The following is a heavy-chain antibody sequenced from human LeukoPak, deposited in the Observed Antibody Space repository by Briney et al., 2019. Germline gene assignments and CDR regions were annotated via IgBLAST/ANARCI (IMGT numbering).Heavy chain of an antibody. CDR1: GGSISSGGYY. CDR2: IYHSGST. J-gene: IGHJ3*02. CDR3: ARDARYYDSSGRPSDAFDI. Sequence: SETLSLTCTVSGGSISSGGYYWSWIRQPPGKGLEWIGYIYHSGSTYYNPSLKSRVTISVDRSKNQFSLKLSSVTAADTAVYYCARDARYYDSSGRPSDAFDIWGQGTMVTVSS. V-gene: IGHV4-30-2*01. D-gene: IGHD3-22*01.